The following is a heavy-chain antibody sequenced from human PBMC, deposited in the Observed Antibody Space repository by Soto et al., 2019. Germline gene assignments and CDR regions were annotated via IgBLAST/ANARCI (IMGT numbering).Heavy chain of an antibody. J-gene: IGHJ4*02. D-gene: IGHD1-1*01. CDR3: AGGYGLTYFDY. CDR1: GFTFSSYG. CDR2: ISYDGTNK. Sequence: QVQLVESGGGVVQPGRSLRLSCAASGFTFSSYGMHWVRQAPGKGLEWVAVISYDGTNKYYADSVKGRFTISRDNSKNTLYLQMSSLSAEDTAVYYCAGGYGLTYFDYWGQGTLVTVSS. V-gene: IGHV3-30*03.